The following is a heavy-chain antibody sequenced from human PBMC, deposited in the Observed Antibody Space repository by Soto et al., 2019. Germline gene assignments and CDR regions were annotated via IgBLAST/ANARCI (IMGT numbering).Heavy chain of an antibody. D-gene: IGHD5-12*01. CDR3: AAGGGLPRYY. V-gene: IGHV4-30-2*01. CDR1: YGSISSGCCS. CDR2: IDQSAST. J-gene: IGHJ4*02. Sequence: PSETLSVTCTVSYGSISSGCCSWSCMRQPPLKGLEWIGYIDQSASTCYKPSLKSRVTISVDRSKNQFSLKLSSVTAADTAVYYCAAGGGLPRYYWGQGTLVTVSS.